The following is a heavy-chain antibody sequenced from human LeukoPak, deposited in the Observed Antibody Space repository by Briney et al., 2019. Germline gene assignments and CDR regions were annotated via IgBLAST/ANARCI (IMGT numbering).Heavy chain of an antibody. CDR2: ISNSGSTK. CDR3: AKDWQLVVPTQPHP. V-gene: IGHV3-48*03. D-gene: IGHD6-6*01. J-gene: IGHJ5*02. CDR1: GFTFSSYE. Sequence: GGSLRLSCAASGFTFSSYEMSWIRQAPGKGLEWISYISNSGSTKYYADSVKGRFTISKDNAKNSVFLQMNSLRAEDTAVYYCAKDWQLVVPTQPHPWGQGTLVTVSS.